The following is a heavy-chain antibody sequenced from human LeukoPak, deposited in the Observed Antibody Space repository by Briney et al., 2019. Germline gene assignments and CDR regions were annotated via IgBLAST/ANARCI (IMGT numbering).Heavy chain of an antibody. CDR2: INPSGGST. CDR1: GYTFTSYY. Sequence: ASVKVSCKASGYTFTSYYMHWVRQAPGQGLEWMGIINPSGGSTSYAQKFQGRVTMTRDTSTSTVYMELSSLRSEDTAVHYCAREFHCSSTSCYLYYYYYGMDIWGQGTTVTVSS. J-gene: IGHJ6*02. V-gene: IGHV1-46*01. D-gene: IGHD2-2*01. CDR3: AREFHCSSTSCYLYYYYYGMDI.